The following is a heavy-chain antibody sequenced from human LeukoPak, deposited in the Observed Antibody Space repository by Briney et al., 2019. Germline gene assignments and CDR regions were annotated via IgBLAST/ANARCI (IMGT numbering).Heavy chain of an antibody. CDR1: GYTFTSYY. Sequence: ASVKVSCKASGYTFTSYYMHWVRQAPGQGLEWMGIINPSDGSTSYAQKFQGRVTMTRDMSTSTVYMELSSLRSEDTAVYYCARDQLYYYDSSGYYYRAFDYWGQGTLVTVSS. CDR2: INPSDGST. J-gene: IGHJ4*02. V-gene: IGHV1-46*01. D-gene: IGHD3-22*01. CDR3: ARDQLYYYDSSGYYYRAFDY.